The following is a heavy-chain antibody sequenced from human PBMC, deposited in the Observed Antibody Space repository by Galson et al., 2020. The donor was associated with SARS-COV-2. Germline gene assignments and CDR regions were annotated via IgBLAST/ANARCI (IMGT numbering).Heavy chain of an antibody. Sequence: SETLSLTCTVSGGSISTYYWRWIRQPPGKGLEWIGHIYYTGSTNYNPSLKSRVTISVDTSKNQFSLDLISVTAAETAVYYCAGGWGQFDPFGYWGQGTVVTVSS. D-gene: IGHD3-16*01. CDR2: IYYTGST. CDR3: AGGWGQFDPFGY. J-gene: IGHJ4*02. V-gene: IGHV4-59*01. CDR1: GGSISTYY.